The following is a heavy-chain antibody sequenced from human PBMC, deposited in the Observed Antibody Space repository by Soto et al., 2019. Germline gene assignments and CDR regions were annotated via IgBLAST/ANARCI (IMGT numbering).Heavy chain of an antibody. Sequence: QVQLQESGPGLVKPSGTLSLTCAVSGASIRSNNWWSWVRQPPGQGLEWIGAIFHSGSTNYNPSLKTRLTLSVDKSKNQFSLKLSSVTAADTAVYYCARVYSGSYSDSWGRGTLVTVSS. CDR1: GASIRSNNW. J-gene: IGHJ4*02. D-gene: IGHD1-26*01. V-gene: IGHV4-4*02. CDR2: IFHSGST. CDR3: ARVYSGSYSDS.